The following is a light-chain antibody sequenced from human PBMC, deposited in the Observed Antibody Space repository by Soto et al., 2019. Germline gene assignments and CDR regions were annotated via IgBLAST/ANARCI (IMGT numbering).Light chain of an antibody. J-gene: IGLJ1*01. CDR2: SVT. CDR1: SSDVGAYNS. CDR3: SSATSSSTYL. V-gene: IGLV2-14*03. Sequence: QSALTQPASVSGSPGQSITISCTGTSSDVGAYNSVSWYQQHPDKAPKLIIFSVTSRTSGLSDRFSGSKSDNTASLTISGLRTEDEVDYYCSSATSSSTYLFGTGTQLTVL.